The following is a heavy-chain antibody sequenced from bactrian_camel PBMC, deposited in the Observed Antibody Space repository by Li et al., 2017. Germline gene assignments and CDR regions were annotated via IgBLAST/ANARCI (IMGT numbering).Heavy chain of an antibody. J-gene: IGHJ6*01. V-gene: IGHV3S1*01. CDR3: VIFTWLGY. D-gene: IGHD1*01. CDR2: IGLSKGGG. Sequence: HVQLVESGGGSVQAGGSLRLSCVVSAYTHRTDCMAWFRQAPGKEREGVAGIGLSKGGGYYADSVKGRFTISRDNAKNTLYLQLNNLKTEDTAMYYCVIFTWLGYWGQGTQVTVS. CDR1: AYTHRTDC.